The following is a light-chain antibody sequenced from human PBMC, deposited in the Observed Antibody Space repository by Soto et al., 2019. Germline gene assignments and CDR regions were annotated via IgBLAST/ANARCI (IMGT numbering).Light chain of an antibody. Sequence: EIVLTQSPATLSLSPGEIATLSCRASQSVSSYLAWYQQKRGQAPRLLIYDASNRATGIPARFSGSGSGTDFTLTISSLEPEDFAVYYCQQRSNWPITFGQGTRLEIK. CDR1: QSVSSY. CDR3: QQRSNWPIT. CDR2: DAS. V-gene: IGKV3-11*01. J-gene: IGKJ5*01.